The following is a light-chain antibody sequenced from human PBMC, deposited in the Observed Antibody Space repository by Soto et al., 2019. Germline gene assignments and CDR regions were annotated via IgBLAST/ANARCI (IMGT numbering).Light chain of an antibody. CDR3: CSYAGSYTFV. V-gene: IGLV2-11*01. CDR1: SSDVGDYNY. J-gene: IGLJ1*01. CDR2: DVS. Sequence: QSALAQPRAVSGSPGQSVTISCTGTSSDVGDYNYVSWYQQYPGKAPKIMIYDVSKRPSGVPDRFSGSKSDNTASLTISGLQAEDEADYYCCSYAGSYTFVFGIGTKV.